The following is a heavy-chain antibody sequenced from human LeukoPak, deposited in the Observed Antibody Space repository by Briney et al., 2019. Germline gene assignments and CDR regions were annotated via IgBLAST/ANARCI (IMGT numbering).Heavy chain of an antibody. Sequence: GGSLRLSCAASGFSLSSHWMYWVRQAPGKGLVWVSRIRNDGGEITYADSVKGRFTISRDNAHNTWYLQMNSLRVEDTAVYYSGRDMGNDGSGTYRFRMDGSGRGTTVTVSS. CDR3: GRDMGNDGSGTYRFRMDG. V-gene: IGHV3-74*03. J-gene: IGHJ6*02. CDR1: GFSLSSHW. D-gene: IGHD1-26*01. CDR2: IRNDGGEI.